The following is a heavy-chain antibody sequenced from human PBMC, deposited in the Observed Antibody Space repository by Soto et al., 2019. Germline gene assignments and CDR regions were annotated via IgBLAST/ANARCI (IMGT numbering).Heavy chain of an antibody. CDR1: GFTFSSYW. CDR3: ARDPNYYDSSGYFDY. J-gene: IGHJ4*02. V-gene: IGHV3-7*01. CDR2: IKQDGSEK. D-gene: IGHD3-22*01. Sequence: GGSLRLSCAASGFTFSSYWMSWVRQAPGKGLEWVANIKQDGSEKYYVDSVKGRFTISRDNAKNSLYLQMNSLRAEDTAVYYCARDPNYYDSSGYFDYWGQGTLVTVSS.